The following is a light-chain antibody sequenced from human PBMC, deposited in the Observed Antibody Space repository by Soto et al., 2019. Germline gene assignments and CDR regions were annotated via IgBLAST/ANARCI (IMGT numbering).Light chain of an antibody. CDR3: QTWGTGIVV. J-gene: IGLJ2*01. V-gene: IGLV4-69*01. CDR2: LNSDGSH. CDR1: SGHSSYA. Sequence: QPVLTQSPSAPASLGASVKLTCTLSSGHSSYAIAWHQQQPDKGPRYLMKLNSDGSHSKGDGIPDRFSGSSSGAERYLTISSLQSEDEADYYCQTWGTGIVVFGGGTKLTVL.